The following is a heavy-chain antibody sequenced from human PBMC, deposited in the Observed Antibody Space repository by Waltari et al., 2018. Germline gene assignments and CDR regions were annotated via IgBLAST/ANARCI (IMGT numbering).Heavy chain of an antibody. Sequence: QVQLQESGPGLVKHSETLSLTCTVSGYSISSGYYWGWIRQPPGKGLEWIGSIYHSGSTYNNPSLKRQVNISVETTRNESSLRLSIGTSADTAVNYSARDIIMEGITHKRAIDIWGQRTMVTASS. V-gene: IGHV4-38-2*02. CDR2: IYHSGST. CDR1: GYSISSGYY. J-gene: IGHJ3*02. CDR3: ARDIIMEGITHKRAIDI. D-gene: IGHD3-10*01.